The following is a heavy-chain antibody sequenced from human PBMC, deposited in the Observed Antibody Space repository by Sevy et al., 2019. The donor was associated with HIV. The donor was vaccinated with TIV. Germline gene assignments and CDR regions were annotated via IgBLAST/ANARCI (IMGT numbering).Heavy chain of an antibody. CDR2: LYYSGIT. Sequence: SETLSLTCTVSGDSISSYYWSWIRQPPGKGLEWIGYLYYSGITNYNPSLKSRVTISGDTSKNQFSLKLSSVTAADTAVYHCARGLAYYFDYWGQGTLVTVSS. D-gene: IGHD6-19*01. V-gene: IGHV4-59*01. CDR1: GDSISSYY. J-gene: IGHJ4*02. CDR3: ARGLAYYFDY.